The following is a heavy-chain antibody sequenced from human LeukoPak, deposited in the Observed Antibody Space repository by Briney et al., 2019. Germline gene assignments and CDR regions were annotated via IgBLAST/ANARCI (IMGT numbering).Heavy chain of an antibody. D-gene: IGHD3-22*01. J-gene: IGHJ3*02. Sequence: GGSLRLSCAASGFTFNSYRMNWVRQAPGKGLEWVSTISTSSNYIYYADSLKGRFTVSRDNAKSSLYLQMNSLRAEDTAVYYCARDSTVYDSSVDAFDIWGQGTMVTVSS. CDR3: ARDSTVYDSSVDAFDI. CDR2: ISTSSNYI. V-gene: IGHV3-21*01. CDR1: GFTFNSYR.